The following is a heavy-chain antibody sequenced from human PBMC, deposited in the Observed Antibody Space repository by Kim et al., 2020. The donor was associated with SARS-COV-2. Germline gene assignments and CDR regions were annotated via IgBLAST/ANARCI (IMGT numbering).Heavy chain of an antibody. V-gene: IGHV3-48*03. CDR1: GFTFSTYE. CDR2: ISTSGSTI. D-gene: IGHD2-2*01. CDR3: ATSLYCSSTSCFYGMDV. Sequence: GGSLRLSCAASGFTFSTYEMNWVRQAPGKGLEWISYISTSGSTIYYADSVKGRFTISRDNAKSSLSLQMNSLRAEDTAVYYCATSLYCSSTSCFYGMDV. J-gene: IGHJ6*01.